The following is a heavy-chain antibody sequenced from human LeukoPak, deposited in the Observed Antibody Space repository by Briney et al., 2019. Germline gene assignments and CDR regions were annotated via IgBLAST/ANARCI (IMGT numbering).Heavy chain of an antibody. D-gene: IGHD6-6*01. CDR1: GFSSSDYW. V-gene: IGHV3-30*03. J-gene: IGHJ4*02. CDR3: ARDRDSSSHYFDY. CDR2: ISYDGSNK. Sequence: GGSLRLSCAASGFSSSDYWMHWVRQGPGKGLEWVAVISYDGSNKYYADSVKGRFTISRDNSKNTLYLQMNSLRAEDTAVYFCARDRDSSSHYFDYWGQGALVTVSS.